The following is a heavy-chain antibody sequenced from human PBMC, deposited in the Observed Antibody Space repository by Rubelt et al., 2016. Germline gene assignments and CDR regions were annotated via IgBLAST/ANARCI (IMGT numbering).Heavy chain of an antibody. Sequence: QITLKESGPTLVKPTQTLTLTCTFSGFSLSTNGVGVGWIRQPPGKALEWLALIYWDDDKRYSPSLSSRLTITKDTSKNQVVLTMTNMDPVDTATYYRVHRRLSIAWTGTLFDFWGQGTLVTVSS. CDR2: IYWDDDK. CDR3: VHRRLSIAWTGTLFDF. V-gene: IGHV2-5*02. J-gene: IGHJ4*02. D-gene: IGHD1-1*01. CDR1: GFSLSTNGVG.